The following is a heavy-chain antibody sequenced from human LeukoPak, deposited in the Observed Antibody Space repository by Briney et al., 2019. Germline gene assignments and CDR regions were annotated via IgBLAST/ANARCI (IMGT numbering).Heavy chain of an antibody. CDR3: AKDHLPGIVVADRDY. CDR2: ISSSGSTI. D-gene: IGHD6-19*01. V-gene: IGHV3-11*04. Sequence: GGSLRLSCAASGFTFSDYYMSWIRQAPGKGLEWVSYISSSGSTIYYADSVKGRFTISRDNAKNSLYLQMNSLRAEDAAVYYCAKDHLPGIVVADRDYWGQGTLVTVSS. CDR1: GFTFSDYY. J-gene: IGHJ4*02.